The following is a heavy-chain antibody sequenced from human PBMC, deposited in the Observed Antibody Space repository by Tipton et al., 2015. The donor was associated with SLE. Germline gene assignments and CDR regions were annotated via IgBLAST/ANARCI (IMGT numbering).Heavy chain of an antibody. V-gene: IGHV3-73*01. Sequence: SLRLSCAASGFTFSGSAMHWVRQASGKGLDWVGRIRSKANSYATAYAASVKGRFTIARDDSKNTAYLQMNSLKTEDTAVYYCTRPGDYYDSSGYSYYYGMDVWGQGTTVTASS. CDR1: GFTFSGSA. J-gene: IGHJ6*02. D-gene: IGHD3-22*01. CDR2: IRSKANSYAT. CDR3: TRPGDYYDSSGYSYYYGMDV.